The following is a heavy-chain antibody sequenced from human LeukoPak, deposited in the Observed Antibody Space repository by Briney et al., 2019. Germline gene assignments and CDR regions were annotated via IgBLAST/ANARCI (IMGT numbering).Heavy chain of an antibody. CDR1: GGTFSSYA. CDR3: ARGTPETYCSSTSCYTLFDY. D-gene: IGHD2-2*02. CDR2: IIPIFGTA. V-gene: IGHV1-69*01. Sequence: SVKVSCKASGGTFSSYAISWVRQAPGQGLEWMGGIIPIFGTANYAQKFRGRVTITADESTSTAYMELSSLRSEDTAVYYCARGTPETYCSSTSCYTLFDYWGQGTLVTVSS. J-gene: IGHJ4*02.